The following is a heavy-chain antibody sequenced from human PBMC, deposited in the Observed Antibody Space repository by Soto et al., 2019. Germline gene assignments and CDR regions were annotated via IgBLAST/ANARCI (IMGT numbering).Heavy chain of an antibody. J-gene: IGHJ6*02. CDR2: IYPGDSDT. Sequence: GESLKISCKGSGYSFTSYWIGWVRQMPGKGLEWMGIIYPGDSDTRYSPSFQGQVTISADKSISTAYLQWSSLKASDTAMYYCARRGVATITDYYYGMDVWGQGTTVTVSS. CDR1: GYSFTSYW. D-gene: IGHD5-12*01. CDR3: ARRGVATITDYYYGMDV. V-gene: IGHV5-51*01.